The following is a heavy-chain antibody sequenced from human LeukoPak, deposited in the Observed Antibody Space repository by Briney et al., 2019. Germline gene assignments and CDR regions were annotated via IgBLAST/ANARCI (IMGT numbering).Heavy chain of an antibody. CDR3: ARVRDGYNDAYDI. Sequence: VASVKVSCKTSGYTFTDYYMHWVRQAPGQGLEWMGWINPNSGGTNYAQKFQGRVTMTRDTSISTAYMELSSLKSEDTAVYYCARVRDGYNDAYDIWGQGTMVIVSS. CDR2: INPNSGGT. CDR1: GYTFTDYY. J-gene: IGHJ3*02. D-gene: IGHD5-24*01. V-gene: IGHV1-2*02.